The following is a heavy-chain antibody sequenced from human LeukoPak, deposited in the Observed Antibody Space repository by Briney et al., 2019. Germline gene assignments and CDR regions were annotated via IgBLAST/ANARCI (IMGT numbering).Heavy chain of an antibody. D-gene: IGHD3-10*01. CDR2: ISERGGST. V-gene: IGHV3-23*01. Sequence: PGGSLRLSCVVSGISLSNYAITWGRQAPGKGLEWVSYISERGGSTTYADSVKGRFTISRDTSLNTLYLQMNNLRAEDTAVYFCAKRGVVIRGLLVIGYHQEAYHYDFWGQGVLVTVSS. CDR3: AKRGVVIRGLLVIGYHQEAYHYDF. J-gene: IGHJ4*02. CDR1: GISLSNYA.